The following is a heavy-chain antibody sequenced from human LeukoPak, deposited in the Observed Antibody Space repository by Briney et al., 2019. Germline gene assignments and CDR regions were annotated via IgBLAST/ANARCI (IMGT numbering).Heavy chain of an antibody. J-gene: IGHJ6*02. CDR1: GFTFSSYA. CDR3: AKDKTTVTPESIGMDV. V-gene: IGHV3-23*01. Sequence: GGSLRLSCAASGFTFSSYAMSWVRQAPGKGLEWVSAISGSGGSTYYADSVKGRFTISRDNSKNTLYLQMNSLRAEDTAVYYCAKDKTTVTPESIGMDVWGQGTTVTVSS. CDR2: ISGSGGST. D-gene: IGHD4-17*01.